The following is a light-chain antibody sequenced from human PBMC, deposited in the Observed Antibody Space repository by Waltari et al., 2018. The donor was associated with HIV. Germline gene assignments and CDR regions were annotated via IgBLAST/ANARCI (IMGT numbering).Light chain of an antibody. CDR2: DAS. J-gene: IGKJ5*01. V-gene: IGKV3-11*01. CDR1: HTVNTY. CDR3: QQRNNWPIT. Sequence: EILLTQSPATLSLSPGERATVSCRASHTVNTYLAWYQQKSGQSPRLLIYDASKRATGVPARFSGSGSGTDFTLTINSLEPEDFAVYFCQQRNNWPITFGQGHDWRL.